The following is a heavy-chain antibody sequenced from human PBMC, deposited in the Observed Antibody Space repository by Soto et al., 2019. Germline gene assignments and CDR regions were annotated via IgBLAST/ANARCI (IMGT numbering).Heavy chain of an antibody. Sequence: SETLSLTCAVYGGSLSGYYWSWIRQPPGKGLEWIGEINHSGSTNYNPSLKSRVTISVDTSKNQFSLKLSSVTAADTAVYYCARGGVLMVYRGWFDPWGQGTLVTVSS. CDR1: GGSLSGYY. J-gene: IGHJ5*02. D-gene: IGHD2-8*01. CDR2: INHSGST. V-gene: IGHV4-34*01. CDR3: ARGGVLMVYRGWFDP.